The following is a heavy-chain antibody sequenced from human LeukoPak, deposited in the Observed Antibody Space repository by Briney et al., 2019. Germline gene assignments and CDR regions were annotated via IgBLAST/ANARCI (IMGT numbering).Heavy chain of an antibody. V-gene: IGHV3-30*18. D-gene: IGHD4-17*01. CDR2: ISYDGSNK. CDR3: AKDYYGAKQALGY. Sequence: GGSLRLSCAASGFTFSSYGMHWVRQAPGKGLECVAVISYDGSNKYYADSVKGRFTISRDNSKNTLYLQMNSLRAEDTAVYYCAKDYYGAKQALGYWGQGTLVTVSS. J-gene: IGHJ4*02. CDR1: GFTFSSYG.